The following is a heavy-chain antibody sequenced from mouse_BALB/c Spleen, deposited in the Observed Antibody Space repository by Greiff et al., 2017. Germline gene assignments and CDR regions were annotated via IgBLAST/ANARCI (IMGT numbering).Heavy chain of an antibody. CDR2: ISSGSSTI. V-gene: IGHV5-17*02. D-gene: IGHD2-2*01. J-gene: IGHJ4*01. Sequence: EVHLVESGGGLVQPGGSRKLSCAASGFTFSSFGMHWVRQAPEKGLEWVAYISSGSSTIYYADTVKGRFTISRDNPKNTLFLQMTSLRSEDTAMYYCARSGLRQKMDDWGQGTSVTVSS. CDR3: ARSGLRQKMDD. CDR1: GFTFSSFG.